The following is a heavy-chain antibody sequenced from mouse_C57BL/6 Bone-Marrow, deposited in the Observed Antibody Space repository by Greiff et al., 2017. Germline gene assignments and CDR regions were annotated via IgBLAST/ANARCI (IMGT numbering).Heavy chain of an antibody. D-gene: IGHD2-4*01. Sequence: EVKLMESGGGLVKPGGSLKLSCAASGFTFSDYGMHWVRQAPEKGLEWVAYISSGSSTIYYADTVKGRFTISRDNARNTLFLQMTSLRSEDTAMYYCAREGLRRYAMDYWGQGTSVTVSS. CDR2: ISSGSSTI. V-gene: IGHV5-17*01. CDR3: AREGLRRYAMDY. J-gene: IGHJ4*01. CDR1: GFTFSDYG.